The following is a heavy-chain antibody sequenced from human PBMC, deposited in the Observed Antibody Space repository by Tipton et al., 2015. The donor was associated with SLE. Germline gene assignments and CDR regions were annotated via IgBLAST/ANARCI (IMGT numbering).Heavy chain of an antibody. J-gene: IGHJ5*02. D-gene: IGHD3-22*01. CDR2: IYHSGST. Sequence: TLSLTCTVSGYSISSGYYWGWIRQPPGKGLEWIGSIYHSGSTYYNPSLKSRVTISVDTSKNQFSLKLSSVTAADTAVYYCAREGGQYYYDSSGYYPGWFDPWGQGTLVTVSS. CDR1: GYSISSGYY. V-gene: IGHV4-38-2*02. CDR3: AREGGQYYYDSSGYYPGWFDP.